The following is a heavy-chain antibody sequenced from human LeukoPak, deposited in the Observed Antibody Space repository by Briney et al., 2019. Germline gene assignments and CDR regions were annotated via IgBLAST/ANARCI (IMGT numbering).Heavy chain of an antibody. D-gene: IGHD3-22*01. CDR1: GDSVSSNSAA. J-gene: IGHJ4*02. Sequence: SQTLSLTCAISGDSVSSNSAAWNWIRQSPTRGLEWLGRTYYRSKWYNDYAVSVKSRITINPDTSKNQFSLQLNSVTPEDTAVYYCARDHYHDSGGYYLTFDYWGQGTLVTVSS. CDR2: TYYRSKWYN. V-gene: IGHV6-1*01. CDR3: ARDHYHDSGGYYLTFDY.